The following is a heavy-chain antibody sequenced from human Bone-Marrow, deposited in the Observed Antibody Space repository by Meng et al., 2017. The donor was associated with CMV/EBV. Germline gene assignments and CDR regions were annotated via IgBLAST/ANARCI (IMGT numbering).Heavy chain of an antibody. CDR2: IYYSGSS. CDR1: GGSISSSNYY. CDR3: ARVPGSGSYPRRYYYYYGMDV. Sequence: GSLRLSCTVSGGSISSSNYYWGWIRQPPGKGLEWIGSIYYSGSSYYNPSLKSRVIISVDTSKNQFSLKLSSVTAADTAVYYCARVPGSGSYPRRYYYYYGMDVWGQGTTVTVSS. V-gene: IGHV4-39*07. J-gene: IGHJ6*02. D-gene: IGHD3-10*01.